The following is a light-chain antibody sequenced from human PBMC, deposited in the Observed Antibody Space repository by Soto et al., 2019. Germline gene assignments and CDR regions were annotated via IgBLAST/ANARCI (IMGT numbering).Light chain of an antibody. CDR2: SND. CDR1: SSNIGSNI. CDR3: SAWDASLNAVL. V-gene: IGLV1-44*01. Sequence: QTVVSQPPSASGTPGQRVTISCSGRSSNIGSNIVNWYQQLPGTAPKLLIYSNDQRPSGVPDRFSGSKSGTSAPLAISGLQSEDEADYYCSAWDASLNAVLFGGGTQLTVL. J-gene: IGLJ2*01.